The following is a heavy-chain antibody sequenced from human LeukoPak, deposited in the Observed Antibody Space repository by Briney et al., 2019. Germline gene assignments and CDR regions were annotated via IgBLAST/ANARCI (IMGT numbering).Heavy chain of an antibody. D-gene: IGHD2-2*01. Sequence: SETLSLTCAVYGGSFSGYYWSSIRQPPGKGREWIGEINHSGSTNYNPSLKSRVTISVDTSKNQFSLEMSSVTAADTAVYYCARARQTAYCSSTSCYGHRDYYMDVWGKGTTVTVSS. CDR3: ARARQTAYCSSTSCYGHRDYYMDV. CDR2: INHSGST. V-gene: IGHV4-34*01. J-gene: IGHJ6*03. CDR1: GGSFSGYY.